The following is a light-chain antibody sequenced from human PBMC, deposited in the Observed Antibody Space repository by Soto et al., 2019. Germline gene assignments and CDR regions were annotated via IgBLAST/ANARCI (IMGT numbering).Light chain of an antibody. Sequence: EVVLTQSPATLSLSPGERATLSCRASQSVFGYLAWYQHKPGQAPRLLIYDAYKRATGVPARFSGSGSETDFTLIISSLEPEDFAVYYCQQRSESPPLTFGGGTKVEIK. V-gene: IGKV3-11*01. J-gene: IGKJ4*01. CDR1: QSVFGY. CDR3: QQRSESPPLT. CDR2: DAY.